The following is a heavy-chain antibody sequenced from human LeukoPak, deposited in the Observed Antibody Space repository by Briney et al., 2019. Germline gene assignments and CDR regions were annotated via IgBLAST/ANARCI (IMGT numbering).Heavy chain of an antibody. CDR2: IYTSGST. Sequence: PSETLSLTCAVYGGSFSGYYWSWIRQPPGKGLEWIGRIYTSGSTNYNPSLKSRVTMSVDTSKNQFSLKLSSVTAADTAVYYCARGYLAAAGAYYYYYYMDVWGKGTTVTVSS. CDR1: GGSFSGYY. CDR3: ARGYLAAAGAYYYYYYMDV. V-gene: IGHV4-59*10. J-gene: IGHJ6*03. D-gene: IGHD6-13*01.